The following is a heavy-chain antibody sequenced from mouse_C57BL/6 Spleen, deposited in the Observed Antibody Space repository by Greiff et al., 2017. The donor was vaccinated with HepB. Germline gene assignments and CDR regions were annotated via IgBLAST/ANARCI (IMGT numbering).Heavy chain of an antibody. D-gene: IGHD1-1*01. CDR2: IDPEDGET. J-gene: IGHJ3*01. CDR3: ALYGSSLSWFAY. V-gene: IGHV14-2*01. CDR1: GFNIKDYY. Sequence: EVKLVESGAELVKPGASVKLSCTASGFNIKDYYMHWVKQRTEQGLEWIGRIDPEDGETKYAPKFQGKATITADTSSNAAYLQLSSLTSEDTAVYYCALYGSSLSWFAYWGQGTLVTVSA.